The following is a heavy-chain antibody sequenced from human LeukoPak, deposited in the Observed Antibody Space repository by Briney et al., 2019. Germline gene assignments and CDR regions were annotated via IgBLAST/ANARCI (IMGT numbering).Heavy chain of an antibody. J-gene: IGHJ4*02. CDR2: ISSSSSYI. Sequence: GGSLRLSCAASGFTFSSYSMNWVRQAPGKGLEWVSSISSSSSYIYYADSVKGRFTISRDNAKNTLYLQINSLRAEDTAVYYCARLGYYGSGSYPDYWGQGTLVTVSS. CDR1: GFTFSSYS. V-gene: IGHV3-21*04. CDR3: ARLGYYGSGSYPDY. D-gene: IGHD3-10*01.